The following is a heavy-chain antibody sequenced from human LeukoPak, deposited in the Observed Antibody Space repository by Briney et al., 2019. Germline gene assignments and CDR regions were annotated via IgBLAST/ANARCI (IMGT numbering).Heavy chain of an antibody. CDR1: GFTFSSYA. V-gene: IGHV3-23*01. D-gene: IGHD2-15*01. J-gene: IGHJ5*02. CDR2: ISTSGAKT. CDR3: AKAAVGDSATPWFDP. Sequence: PGGSLRLSCAATGFTFSSYAMSWVRQAPGKGLEWVSTISTSGAKTYYADSVRGRFTVSRDNSKSTLYLQTNSLGADDTAVYYCAKAAVGDSATPWFDPWGQGTLATVSS.